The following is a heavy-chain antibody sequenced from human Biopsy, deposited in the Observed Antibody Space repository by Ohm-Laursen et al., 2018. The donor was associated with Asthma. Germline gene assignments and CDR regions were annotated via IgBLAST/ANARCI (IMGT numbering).Heavy chain of an antibody. V-gene: IGHV1-69*13. Sequence: SVKVSCKAPGGTFGNFAISWVRQAPGQGLEWLGEIMTVFGTTNYAQKFQGRVTITADESTSTAYMEVTSLRSEDTAIYYCARCQVGYSSGWSLLLKKIYYSGMDVWGQGTAVTVSS. J-gene: IGHJ6*02. D-gene: IGHD6-19*01. CDR3: ARCQVGYSSGWSLLLKKIYYSGMDV. CDR1: GGTFGNFA. CDR2: IMTVFGTT.